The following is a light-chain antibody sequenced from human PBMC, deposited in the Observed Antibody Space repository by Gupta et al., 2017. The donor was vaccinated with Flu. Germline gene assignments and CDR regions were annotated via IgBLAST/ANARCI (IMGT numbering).Light chain of an antibody. V-gene: IGKV3-15*01. CDR1: QSVSSN. Sequence: EIVMTQSPATLSVSPGERATLSCRASQSVSSNLAWYQRKPGQAPMLLIYGASTRATGIPARFSGSGSGTEFTLTISSLQSEDFAVYYCQQYNNWPRTFGQGTKVEIK. J-gene: IGKJ1*01. CDR2: GAS. CDR3: QQYNNWPRT.